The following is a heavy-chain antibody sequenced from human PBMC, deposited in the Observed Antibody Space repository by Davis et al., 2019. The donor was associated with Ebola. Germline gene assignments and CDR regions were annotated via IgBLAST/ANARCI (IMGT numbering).Heavy chain of an antibody. V-gene: IGHV3-23*01. J-gene: IGHJ4*02. CDR1: GFTFTGDW. D-gene: IGHD5-24*01. Sequence: GESLKISCAASGFTFTGDWMHWVRQAPGQGLEWVSTISSSGGSTYYADSVKGRFTISRDNSKNTLYLQMSSLRAEDTAVYYCAKDRGWLQFDYWGQGALVTVSS. CDR2: ISSSGGST. CDR3: AKDRGWLQFDY.